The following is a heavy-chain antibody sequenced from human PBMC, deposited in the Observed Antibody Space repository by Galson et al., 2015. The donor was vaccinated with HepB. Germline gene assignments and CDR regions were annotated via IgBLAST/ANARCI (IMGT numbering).Heavy chain of an antibody. CDR2: ISDDGSNK. CDR1: GFTFSSYI. CDR3: ARDGPNGGYSYGQLRPDAFDI. Sequence: SLRLSCAASGFTFSSYIMRWVRQAPGKGLGWVAVISDDGSNKDCADSVEGRFTISRDNSKNTLYLQMNSLRAEDTAVYYCARDGPNGGYSYGQLRPDAFDIWGQGTLVTVSS. J-gene: IGHJ3*02. V-gene: IGHV3-30*04. D-gene: IGHD5-18*01.